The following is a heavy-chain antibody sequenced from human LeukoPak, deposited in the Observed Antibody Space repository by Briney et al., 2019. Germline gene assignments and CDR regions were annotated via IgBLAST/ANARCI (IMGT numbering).Heavy chain of an antibody. D-gene: IGHD6-13*01. CDR2: ISGSGGST. CDR3: AKDRGSSWFFDY. J-gene: IGHJ4*02. V-gene: IGHV3-23*01. CDR1: GLTFSSYA. Sequence: PGGSLRLSCAASGLTFSSYAMSWVRQAPGKGLEWVLVISGSGGSTSYADSVKGRFTISRDNSKNTLYLQMDSLRAEDTAVYYCAKDRGSSWFFDYWGQGTLVTVSS.